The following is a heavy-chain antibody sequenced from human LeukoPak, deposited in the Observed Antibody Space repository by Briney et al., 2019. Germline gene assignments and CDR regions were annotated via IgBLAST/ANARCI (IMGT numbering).Heavy chain of an antibody. CDR3: ARDHYDSSGYFYY. J-gene: IGHJ4*02. CDR1: RFTFSSYS. D-gene: IGHD3-22*01. Sequence: GGSLRLSCAGSRFTFSSYSMNWVRQAPGKGLEWVSSISSSSSYIYYADSVKGRFTISRDNAKNSLYLQMNSLRAEDTAVYYCARDHYDSSGYFYYWGQGTLVTVSS. V-gene: IGHV3-21*01. CDR2: ISSSSSYI.